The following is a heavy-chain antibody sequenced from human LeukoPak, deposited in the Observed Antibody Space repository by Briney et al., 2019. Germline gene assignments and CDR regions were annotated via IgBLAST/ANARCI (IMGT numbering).Heavy chain of an antibody. CDR1: GFTFSTYA. Sequence: GGSLRLSCAASGFTFSTYAMHWVRQAPGKGLEWVAVISYDGSSKYYADSVKGRFTISRDNSKNTLYLQMNSLRAEDTAVYYCASAVVGGIFDYWGQGTLVTVSS. CDR2: ISYDGSSK. D-gene: IGHD1-26*01. CDR3: ASAVVGGIFDY. J-gene: IGHJ4*02. V-gene: IGHV3-30*04.